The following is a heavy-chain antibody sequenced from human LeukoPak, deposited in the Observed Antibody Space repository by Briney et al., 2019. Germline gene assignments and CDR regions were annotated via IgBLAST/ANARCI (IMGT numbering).Heavy chain of an antibody. Sequence: ASVKVSFKASGYSSTNYGISWVRQPPGQGLEWMGWIHIYRGKRNYTQKFQGRVTMTTDTSTRTVYMEVRGLRSDDTAMYYRARDVGITVADSFDPWGQGTLVTVSS. V-gene: IGHV1-18*01. D-gene: IGHD6-13*01. CDR2: IHIYRGKR. J-gene: IGHJ5*02. CDR1: GYSSTNYG. CDR3: ARDVGITVADSFDP.